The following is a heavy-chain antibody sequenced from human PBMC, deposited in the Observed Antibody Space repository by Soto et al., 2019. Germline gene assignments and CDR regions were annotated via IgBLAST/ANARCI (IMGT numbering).Heavy chain of an antibody. J-gene: IGHJ4*02. CDR3: ARGRTWGARDFDN. D-gene: IGHD3-16*01. Sequence: QVQLVQSGGDVKRPGASVRVSCKASGYTFNSYGVSWVRQAPGQGLEWMGWITPYNGHADYARKFQGRVTMTTDISTNTVSMELRDLRSDDTAVYYCARGRTWGARDFDNWGQATLVTVSS. CDR1: GYTFNSYG. V-gene: IGHV1-18*01. CDR2: ITPYNGHA.